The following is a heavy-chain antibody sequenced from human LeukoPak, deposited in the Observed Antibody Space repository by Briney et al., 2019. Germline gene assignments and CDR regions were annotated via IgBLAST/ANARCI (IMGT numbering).Heavy chain of an antibody. D-gene: IGHD6-13*01. Sequence: ASVKVSCKASGYTFTGYYMHWVRQAPGQGLEWMGWINPNSGGTNYAQKFQGRVTMTRDTSISTAYMELSRLRSDDTAVYYCARGRSEQQEYNWFDPWGQGTLVTVSS. CDR1: GYTFTGYY. CDR2: INPNSGGT. J-gene: IGHJ5*02. V-gene: IGHV1-2*02. CDR3: ARGRSEQQEYNWFDP.